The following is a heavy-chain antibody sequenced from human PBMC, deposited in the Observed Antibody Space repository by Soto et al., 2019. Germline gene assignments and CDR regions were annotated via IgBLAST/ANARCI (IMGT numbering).Heavy chain of an antibody. J-gene: IGHJ6*02. D-gene: IGHD3-22*01. CDR1: GYTFTSYG. CDR3: ARRHNLAWGPERLVVKDYYYGMDV. CDR2: ISAYNGNT. Sequence: QVQLVQSGAEVKKPGASVKVSCKASGYTFTSYGISWVRQAPGQGLEWMGWISAYNGNTNYAQKLQGRVTMTTDTSTSTAYIELRSLRSDDTAVYNCARRHNLAWGPERLVVKDYYYGMDVWGQGTTVTVSS. V-gene: IGHV1-18*01.